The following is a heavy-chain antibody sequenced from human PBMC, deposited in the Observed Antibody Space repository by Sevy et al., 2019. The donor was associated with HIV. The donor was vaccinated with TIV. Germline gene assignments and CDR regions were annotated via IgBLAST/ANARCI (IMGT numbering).Heavy chain of an antibody. CDR1: GFTFSSYG. V-gene: IGHV3-30*18. CDR3: AKGRDSSGWYYYGMDV. Sequence: GGSLRLSCAASGFTFSSYGMHWVRQAPGKGLEWVAFISYDGSNKYYADSVKGRFTISRDNSKNTLYLQMNSLRAEDTAVYYCAKGRDSSGWYYYGMDVWGQGTTVTVFS. CDR2: ISYDGSNK. D-gene: IGHD6-19*01. J-gene: IGHJ6*02.